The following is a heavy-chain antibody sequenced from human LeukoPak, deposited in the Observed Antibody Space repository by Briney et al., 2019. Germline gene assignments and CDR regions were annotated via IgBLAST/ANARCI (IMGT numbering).Heavy chain of an antibody. D-gene: IGHD6-13*01. CDR2: IYTSGST. CDR1: GGSISSYY. CDR3: ARDFGYSSSWYWFDP. Sequence: SETLSLTCTVSGGSISSYYWSWIRQPAGKGLEWIGRIYTSGSTNYNPSLKSRVSMSGDTSKNQFSLKLSSVTAADTAVYYCARDFGYSSSWYWFDPWGQGTLVTVSS. V-gene: IGHV4-4*07. J-gene: IGHJ5*02.